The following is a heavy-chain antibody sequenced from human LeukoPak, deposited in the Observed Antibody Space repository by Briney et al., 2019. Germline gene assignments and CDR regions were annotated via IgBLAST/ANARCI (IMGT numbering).Heavy chain of an antibody. J-gene: IGHJ5*02. CDR2: IYSDAIT. CDR3: ARVGAYYFYA. D-gene: IGHD3-10*01. V-gene: IGHV3-66*01. Sequence: GGSLRLSCAASGFSVSSTYMSWVRQAPGKGLEWVSVIYSDAITYYANSVKGRFTISRDISHSILFLEMNSLRVEDTAVYYCARVGAYYFYAWGQGTLVTVSS. CDR1: GFSVSSTY.